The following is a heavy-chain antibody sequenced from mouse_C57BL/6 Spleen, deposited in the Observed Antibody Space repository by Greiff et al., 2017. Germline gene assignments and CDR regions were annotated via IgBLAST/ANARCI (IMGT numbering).Heavy chain of an antibody. Sequence: EVQRVESGGGLVKPGGSLKLSCAASGFTFSDYEMHWVRQAPEKGLEWVAYISSGSSTIYYADTVKGRFTISRDNAKNTLFLQMTSLRSEDTAMYYCARTGLDYYAMDYWGQGTSVTVSS. V-gene: IGHV5-17*01. CDR3: ARTGLDYYAMDY. J-gene: IGHJ4*01. CDR1: GFTFSDYE. CDR2: ISSGSSTI.